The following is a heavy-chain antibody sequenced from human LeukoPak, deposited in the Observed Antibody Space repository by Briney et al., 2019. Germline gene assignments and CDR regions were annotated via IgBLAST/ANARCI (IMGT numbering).Heavy chain of an antibody. Sequence: GGSLRLSCAASGFTFSSYAMSWVRQAPGKGLEWVSAISGGGGSTYYADSVKGRFTISRDNSKNTLYLQMNSLRAEDTAVYYCAKPLTAQYYDILTGYYWSFDYWGQGTLVTVSS. V-gene: IGHV3-23*01. CDR3: AKPLTAQYYDILTGYYWSFDY. CDR2: ISGGGGST. CDR1: GFTFSSYA. D-gene: IGHD3-9*01. J-gene: IGHJ4*02.